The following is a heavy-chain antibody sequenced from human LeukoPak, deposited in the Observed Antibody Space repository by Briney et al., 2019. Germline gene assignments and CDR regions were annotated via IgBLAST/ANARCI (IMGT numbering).Heavy chain of an antibody. Sequence: PGGSLRLSGVASGFTFSSFALDWVRQAPGRGLEWISVVSRTGSTKYYADSVKGRFTVSRDNSKNTVYLQMNSLRVDDSAVYYCAKRKNSPGYSSLDQWGQGTLVTVSS. D-gene: IGHD2-15*01. CDR2: VSRTGSTK. CDR1: GFTFSSFA. J-gene: IGHJ4*02. V-gene: IGHV3-23*01. CDR3: AKRKNSPGYSSLDQ.